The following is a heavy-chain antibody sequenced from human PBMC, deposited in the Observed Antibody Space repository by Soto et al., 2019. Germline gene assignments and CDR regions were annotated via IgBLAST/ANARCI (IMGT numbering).Heavy chain of an antibody. Sequence: GGSLRLSCVTSGFTFGRYWINWVRQAPGKGLEWVANINQDGSETNYVDSVKGRFTISRDNAKSSLYLQMNSLRDEDTAVYYCAARFTSVATRNYWGQGTQVTVSS. CDR2: INQDGSET. V-gene: IGHV3-7*05. CDR3: AARFTSVATRNY. D-gene: IGHD3-3*01. CDR1: GFTFGRYW. J-gene: IGHJ4*02.